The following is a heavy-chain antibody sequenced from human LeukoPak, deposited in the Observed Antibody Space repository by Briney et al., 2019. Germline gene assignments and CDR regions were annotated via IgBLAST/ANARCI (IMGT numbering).Heavy chain of an antibody. D-gene: IGHD5-12*01. Sequence: SVKVSCKASGCTFSSYAISWVRQAPGQGLEWMGGIIPIFGTANYPQKFQGSVTITADEATSTAYMELSSLRSEDTAVYYCARDRGHGYSGYDYWGQGTLVSVSS. V-gene: IGHV1-69*13. CDR2: IIPIFGTA. CDR1: GCTFSSYA. J-gene: IGHJ4*02. CDR3: ARDRGHGYSGYDY.